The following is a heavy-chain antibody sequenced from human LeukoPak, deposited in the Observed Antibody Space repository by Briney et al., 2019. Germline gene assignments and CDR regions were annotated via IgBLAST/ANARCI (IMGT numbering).Heavy chain of an antibody. CDR3: AKDVGVILFDY. CDR2: ISGSGGNT. D-gene: IGHD3-16*02. J-gene: IGHJ4*02. CDR1: GFTFRDYA. Sequence: GGSLRLSCTASGFTFRDYAMSWVRQAPGKGLEWVSNISGSGGNTHYADSVKGRFTISRDNSKNTLYLQMNSLRAEDTAVYYCAKDVGVILFDYWGQGTLVTVSS. V-gene: IGHV3-23*01.